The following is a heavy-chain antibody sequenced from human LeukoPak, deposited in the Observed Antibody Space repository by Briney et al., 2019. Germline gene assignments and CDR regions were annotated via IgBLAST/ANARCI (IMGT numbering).Heavy chain of an antibody. CDR2: ISSSGSTI. Sequence: GGSLRLSCAASGFTFSDYYMSWIRQAPGKGLEWVSYISSSGSTIYYADSVKGRFTISRDNAKNSLYLQMNSLRAEDTALYYCARGMYYYDSSGYNWFDPWGQGTLVTVSS. CDR3: ARGMYYYDSSGYNWFDP. D-gene: IGHD3-22*01. J-gene: IGHJ5*02. CDR1: GFTFSDYY. V-gene: IGHV3-11*01.